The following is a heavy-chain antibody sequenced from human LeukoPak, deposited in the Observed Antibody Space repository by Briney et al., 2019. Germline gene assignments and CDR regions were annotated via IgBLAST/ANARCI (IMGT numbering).Heavy chain of an antibody. J-gene: IGHJ4*02. D-gene: IGHD3-22*01. V-gene: IGHV3-30*02. CDR3: AEGGLVFVVVALLDY. CDR1: GLTFSSYG. Sequence: GGSLRLSCAASGLTFSSYGMHWVRQAPGKGLEWVAFIRYDGSNKYYADSVKGRFTISRDNSKNTLYLQMNSLRAEDTAVYYCAEGGLVFVVVALLDYWGQGTLVTVSS. CDR2: IRYDGSNK.